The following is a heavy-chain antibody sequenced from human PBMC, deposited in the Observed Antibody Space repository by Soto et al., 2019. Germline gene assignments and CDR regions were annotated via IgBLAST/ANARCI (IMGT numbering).Heavy chain of an antibody. Sequence: GGSLRLSCAASGFTFSSYSMNWVRQAPGKGLEWVSSISSSSSYIYYADSVKGRFTISRDNAKNSLYLQMNSLRAEDTAVYYCARDSVTMVRGVIITSFGRNWFDPWGQGTLVTVSS. D-gene: IGHD3-10*01. J-gene: IGHJ5*02. CDR3: ARDSVTMVRGVIITSFGRNWFDP. CDR2: ISSSSSYI. CDR1: GFTFSSYS. V-gene: IGHV3-21*01.